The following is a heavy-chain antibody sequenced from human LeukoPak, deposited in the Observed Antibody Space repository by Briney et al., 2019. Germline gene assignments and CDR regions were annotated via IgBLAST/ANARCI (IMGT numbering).Heavy chain of an antibody. D-gene: IGHD4-17*01. CDR3: ARGPPYGDYVFYYCYMDV. V-gene: IGHV1-8*02. Sequence: ASVKVSCKASGYTFTGYYMHWVRQAPGQGLEWMGWINPNSGNTGYAQKFQGRVTMTRNTSISTAYMELSSLRSEDTAVYYCARGPPYGDYVFYYCYMDVWGKGTTVTISS. CDR2: INPNSGNT. J-gene: IGHJ6*03. CDR1: GYTFTGYY.